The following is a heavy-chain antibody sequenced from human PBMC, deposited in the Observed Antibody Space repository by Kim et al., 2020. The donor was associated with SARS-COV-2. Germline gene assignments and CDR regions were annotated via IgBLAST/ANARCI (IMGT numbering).Heavy chain of an antibody. Sequence: SETLSLTCTVSGGSINTYSWSWIRQPPGKGLEWVGYISYTGTTSYNPSLRSRVTISLDTSKKQFSLKLRSLTAADTAVYYCARVERESFGDLSLYYFDYWGQGALVTVSS. J-gene: IGHJ4*02. CDR1: GGSINTYS. V-gene: IGHV4-59*13. CDR2: ISYTGTT. D-gene: IGHD3-10*01. CDR3: ARVERESFGDLSLYYFDY.